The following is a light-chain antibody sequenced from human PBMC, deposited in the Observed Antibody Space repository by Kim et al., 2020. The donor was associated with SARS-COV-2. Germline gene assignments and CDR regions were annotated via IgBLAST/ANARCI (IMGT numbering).Light chain of an antibody. CDR2: AVS. V-gene: IGKV1-9*01. CDR3: EQLNNYPLT. J-gene: IGKJ4*01. Sequence: APVRDRVTISCRASQGIGSYLAWYQQRPGRAPKVLICAVSTLESGVPSRFSGSGSGTQFTLTISSLQTEDFATYYCEQLNNYPLTFGGGTKVDIK. CDR1: QGIGSY.